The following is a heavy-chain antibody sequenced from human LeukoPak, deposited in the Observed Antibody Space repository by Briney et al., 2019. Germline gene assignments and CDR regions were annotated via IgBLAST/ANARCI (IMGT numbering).Heavy chain of an antibody. CDR2: IIPILGIA. Sequence: SVKVSCKASGGTFSSYAISWVRQAPGQGLEWMGRIIPILGIANYAQKFQGRVTITADKSTSTAYMEPSSLRSEDTAVYYCARELVGATSNWFDPWGQGTLVTVSS. CDR1: GGTFSSYA. V-gene: IGHV1-69*04. D-gene: IGHD1-26*01. J-gene: IGHJ5*02. CDR3: ARELVGATSNWFDP.